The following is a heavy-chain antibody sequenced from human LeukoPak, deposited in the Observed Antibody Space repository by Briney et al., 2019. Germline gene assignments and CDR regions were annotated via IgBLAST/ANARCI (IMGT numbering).Heavy chain of an antibody. CDR2: IYYSGST. V-gene: IGHV4-59*08. J-gene: IGHJ4*02. D-gene: IGHD6-13*01. CDR1: GGSISSYY. Sequence: KPSETLSLTCTVSGGSISSYYWSWIRQPPGKGLEWIGYIYYSGSTNYNPSLSSRVTMSVDTSKNQFSLRLNSVTAADTAVYYCARRAAALDYWGQGTLVTVSS. CDR3: ARRAAALDY.